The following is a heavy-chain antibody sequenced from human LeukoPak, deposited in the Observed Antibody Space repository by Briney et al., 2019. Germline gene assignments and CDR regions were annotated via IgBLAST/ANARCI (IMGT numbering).Heavy chain of an antibody. D-gene: IGHD2-2*01. CDR3: ARGYCSSTSCYWATYYYYMDV. CDR1: GYTFTSYG. CDR2: ISAYNGNT. V-gene: IGHV1-18*01. J-gene: IGHJ6*03. Sequence: ASVKVSCKASGYTFTSYGISWVRQAPGQGLEWMGWISAYNGNTNYAQKLQGRVTMTTGTSTSTAYMELRSLRSDDTAVYYCARGYCSSTSCYWATYYYYMDVWGKGTTVTVSS.